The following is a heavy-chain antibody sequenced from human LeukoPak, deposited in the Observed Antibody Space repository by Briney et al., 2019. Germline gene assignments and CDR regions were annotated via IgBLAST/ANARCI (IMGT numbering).Heavy chain of an antibody. CDR1: GFTFSSYA. CDR3: AREGKTYYDILTGYDYFDY. D-gene: IGHD3-9*01. V-gene: IGHV3-30*04. Sequence: GGSLRLSCAASGFTFSSYAMHWVRQAPGKGLEWVAVISYDGSNKYYADSVKGRFTISRDNSKNTLYLQMNSLRAEDTAVYYCAREGKTYYDILTGYDYFDYWGQGTLVTVSS. J-gene: IGHJ4*02. CDR2: ISYDGSNK.